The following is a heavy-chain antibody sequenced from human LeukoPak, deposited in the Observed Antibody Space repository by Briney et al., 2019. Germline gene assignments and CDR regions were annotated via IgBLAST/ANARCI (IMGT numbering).Heavy chain of an antibody. CDR2: MYSGGAT. Sequence: GGSLRLSCAASGFIVSSNYMSWVRQAPGKGLEWVSVMYSGGATHYGNSVQGRFTISRDSSKNTLYLQMNSLRAEDTAVYYCARGGYSSSWYHFDYWGQGTLVTVSS. CDR1: GFIVSSNY. CDR3: ARGGYSSSWYHFDY. V-gene: IGHV3-53*01. J-gene: IGHJ4*02. D-gene: IGHD6-13*01.